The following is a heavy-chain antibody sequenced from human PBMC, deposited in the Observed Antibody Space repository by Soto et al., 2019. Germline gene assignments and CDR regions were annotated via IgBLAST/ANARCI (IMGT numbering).Heavy chain of an antibody. J-gene: IGHJ6*02. CDR3: ASLLEGIYYYYYGMDV. D-gene: IGHD3-10*01. CDR1: GGTFSSYA. Sequence: SVKVSCKASGGTFSSYAISWVRQAPGQGLEWMGGIIPIFGTANYAQKFQGRVTITADESTSTAYMELSSLRSEDTSVYYCASLLEGIYYYYYGMDVWGQGTTVTVSS. V-gene: IGHV1-69*13. CDR2: IIPIFGTA.